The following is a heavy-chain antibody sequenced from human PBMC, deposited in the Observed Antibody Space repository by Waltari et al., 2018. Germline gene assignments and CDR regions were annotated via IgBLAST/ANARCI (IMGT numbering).Heavy chain of an antibody. J-gene: IGHJ4*02. CDR1: GFTFSSYA. CDR2: ISYDGSNK. D-gene: IGHD3-10*01. CDR3: AKDMVRGVIPDY. Sequence: QVQLVESGGGVVQPGRSLRLSCAASGFTFSSYAMHWVRQAPGKGLEWGAVISYDGSNKYYADSVKGRFTISRDNSKNTLYLQMSSLRAEDTAMYYCAKDMVRGVIPDYWGQGTLVTVSS. V-gene: IGHV3-30-3*01.